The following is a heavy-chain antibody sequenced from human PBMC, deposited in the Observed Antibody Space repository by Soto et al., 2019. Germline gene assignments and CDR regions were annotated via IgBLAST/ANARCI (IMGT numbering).Heavy chain of an antibody. Sequence: GGSLRLSCAASGFTFSSYSMNWVRQAPGKGLEWVSSISSSSSYIYYADSVKGRFTTSRDNAKNSLYLQMNSLRAEDTAVYYCARVEENAFDIWGQGKMVTVSS. J-gene: IGHJ3*02. CDR3: ARVEENAFDI. CDR2: ISSSSSYI. V-gene: IGHV3-21*01. CDR1: GFTFSSYS. D-gene: IGHD2-15*01.